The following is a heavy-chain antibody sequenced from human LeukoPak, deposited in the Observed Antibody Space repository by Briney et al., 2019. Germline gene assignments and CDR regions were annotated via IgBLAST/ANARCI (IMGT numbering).Heavy chain of an antibody. V-gene: IGHV3-53*01. J-gene: IGHJ6*03. D-gene: IGHD2-21*02. Sequence: PGGSLRLSCAVSGFTVSTNHMSWVRQAPGRGLEWVSVIYNDGNTYYTDSVKGRFTISRDNSKSTVFLQMNSLRVEDTAVYYCARDREVVTAKAQMDVWGKGTTVTVSS. CDR2: IYNDGNT. CDR1: GFTVSTNH. CDR3: ARDREVVTAKAQMDV.